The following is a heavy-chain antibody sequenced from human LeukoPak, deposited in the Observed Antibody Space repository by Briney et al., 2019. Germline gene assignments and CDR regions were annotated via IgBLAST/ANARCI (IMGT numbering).Heavy chain of an antibody. CDR3: ARDRYYGGNSHAFDI. CDR1: GFTFSCYG. V-gene: IGHV3-30*03. CDR2: ISYDGGDK. D-gene: IGHD4-23*01. Sequence: GGSLRLSCAVSGFTFSCYGMHWVRQAPGKGLEWVAVISYDGGDKYYADSVKGRFTISRDNAKNTLYLQMDSLRAEDTAVYYCARDRYYGGNSHAFDIWGQGTMVTVSS. J-gene: IGHJ3*02.